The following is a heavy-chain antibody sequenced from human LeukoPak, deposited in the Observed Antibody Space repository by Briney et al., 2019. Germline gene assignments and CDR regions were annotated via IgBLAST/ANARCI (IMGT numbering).Heavy chain of an antibody. V-gene: IGHV3-30*18. D-gene: IGHD5-24*01. CDR1: GFTFSSYG. CDR2: ISYDGSNK. Sequence: GGSLRLSCAASGFTFSSYGMHWVRQAPGKGLEWVAVISYDGSNKYYADSVKGRFTISRDNSKNTLYLQMNSLRAEDTAVYYCAKAERWLLPEFDYWGQGTLVTVSS. J-gene: IGHJ4*02. CDR3: AKAERWLLPEFDY.